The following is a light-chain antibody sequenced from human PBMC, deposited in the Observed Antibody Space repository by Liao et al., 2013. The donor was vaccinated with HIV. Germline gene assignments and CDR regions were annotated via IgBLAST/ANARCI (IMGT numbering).Light chain of an antibody. J-gene: IGLJ2*01. V-gene: IGLV3-1*01. Sequence: SYELTQPPSVSVSPGQTASITCSGDRLGNRYACWYQQKPGQSPVLVIYHDTKRPSGIPERFSGSKSGNTATLTISGTQSMDEADYYCQAWDSSTEVFGGGTKLTVL. CDR3: QAWDSSTEV. CDR2: HDT. CDR1: RLGNRY.